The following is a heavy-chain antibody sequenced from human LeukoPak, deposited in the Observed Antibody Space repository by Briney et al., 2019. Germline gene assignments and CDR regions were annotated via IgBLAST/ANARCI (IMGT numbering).Heavy chain of an antibody. Sequence: PSETLSLTCTVSGGSISSYYWSWIRQPPGKGLEWIGYIYYSGSTNYNPFLKSRVTISVDTSKNQFSLKLSSVTAADTAVYYCARDLGPFCSGGDCYSGSDGMDVWGQGTTVTVSS. D-gene: IGHD2-21*02. CDR3: ARDLGPFCSGGDCYSGSDGMDV. J-gene: IGHJ6*02. V-gene: IGHV4-59*01. CDR1: GGSISSYY. CDR2: IYYSGST.